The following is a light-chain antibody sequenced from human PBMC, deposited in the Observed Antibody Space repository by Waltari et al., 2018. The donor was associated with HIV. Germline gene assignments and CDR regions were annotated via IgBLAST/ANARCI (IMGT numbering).Light chain of an antibody. CDR2: GNS. J-gene: IGLJ1*01. Sequence: QSVLTQPPSVSGAPGQRVTISCTGSSSNIGAGYDVHWYQQLPGTAPKLLIYGNSNAPSGVPDRFAGSKSGTSASLAITGLQAEDEADYYCQSYDSSLEVFGTGTKVTVL. CDR1: SSNIGAGYD. V-gene: IGLV1-40*01. CDR3: QSYDSSLEV.